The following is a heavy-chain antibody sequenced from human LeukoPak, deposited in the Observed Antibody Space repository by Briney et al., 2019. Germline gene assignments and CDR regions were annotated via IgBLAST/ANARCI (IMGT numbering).Heavy chain of an antibody. CDR3: ARRQTYFDY. Sequence: SETLSLTCTVSGGSMSPYFWSWVRQPPGKGLEWIGYVYTNDGSTKYNPSLKSRVTMSVDTSKNQISLKLSSVIAADTAIYYCARRQTYFDYWGQGTLVTVSS. V-gene: IGHV4-4*09. J-gene: IGHJ4*02. CDR1: GGSMSPYF. CDR2: VYTNDGST.